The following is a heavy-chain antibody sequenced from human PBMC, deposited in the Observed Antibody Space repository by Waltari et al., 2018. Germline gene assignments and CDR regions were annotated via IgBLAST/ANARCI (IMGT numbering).Heavy chain of an antibody. CDR3: IAVAGNRGWGYFDY. Sequence: QVQLQESGPGLVKPSQTLSLTCTVSGGSISSGSYYWGWIRQPAGKGLEWIGYIYTSGSTNYNPSLKSRVTISVDTSKNQFSLKLSSVTAADTAVYYCIAVAGNRGWGYFDYWGQGTLVTVSS. CDR1: GGSISSGSYY. J-gene: IGHJ4*02. V-gene: IGHV4-61*09. D-gene: IGHD6-19*01. CDR2: IYTSGST.